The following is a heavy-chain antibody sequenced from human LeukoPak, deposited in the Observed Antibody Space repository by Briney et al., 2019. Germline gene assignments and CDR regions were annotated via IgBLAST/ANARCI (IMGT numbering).Heavy chain of an antibody. CDR1: GFSFSDYY. CDR3: GREVPGGTTSLDC. D-gene: IGHD1-26*01. Sequence: PGGSLRLSCAASGFSFSDYYMSWIRQAPGKGLEWVSYISSSNSYTNYADSVKGRFTISRDNAKNALYLQMNSLRAEDTAVYYCGREVPGGTTSLDCWGQGTLVTVSS. CDR2: ISSSNSYT. V-gene: IGHV3-11*06. J-gene: IGHJ4*02.